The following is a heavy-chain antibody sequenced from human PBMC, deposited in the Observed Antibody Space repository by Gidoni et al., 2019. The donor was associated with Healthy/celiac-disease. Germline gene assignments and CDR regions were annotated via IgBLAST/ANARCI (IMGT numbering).Heavy chain of an antibody. V-gene: IGHV4-34*01. J-gene: IGHJ4*02. Sequence: QVQLQQWGAGLLKPSETLSLTCAVYGGSFSGYYWSWIRQPPGKGLEWIGEINHSGSTNYNPSLKSRVTISVDTSKNQFSLKLSSVTAADTAVYYCARGCDGSGCPEGIDYWGQGTLVTVSS. CDR2: INHSGST. D-gene: IGHD6-19*01. CDR1: GGSFSGYY. CDR3: ARGCDGSGCPEGIDY.